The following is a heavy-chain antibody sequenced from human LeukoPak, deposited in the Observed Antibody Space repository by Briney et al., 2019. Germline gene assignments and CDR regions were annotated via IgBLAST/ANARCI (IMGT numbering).Heavy chain of an antibody. J-gene: IGHJ6*02. V-gene: IGHV1-2*02. CDR2: INPNSGGT. CDR3: ASPGGYGDYEGLDGMDV. D-gene: IGHD4-17*01. Sequence: GASVKVSCKASGYTFTGYYMHWVRQAPGQGLEWMGWINPNSGGTNYAQKFQGRVTMTRDTSISTAYMELSRLRSDDTAVYYCASPGGYGDYEGLDGMDVWGQGTTVTVSS. CDR1: GYTFTGYY.